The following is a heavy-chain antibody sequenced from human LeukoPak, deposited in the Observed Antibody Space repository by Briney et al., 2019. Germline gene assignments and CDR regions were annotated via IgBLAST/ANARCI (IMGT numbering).Heavy chain of an antibody. J-gene: IGHJ4*02. Sequence: ASVKVSCKASGGTFSSYAISWVRQAPGQGLEWMGGIIPIFGTTNYAQKLQGRVTITADESASTAYMELSSLRSEDTAVYYCASRTYTYDSSGYYRRNYYFDYWGQGTLVTVSS. V-gene: IGHV1-69*13. CDR1: GGTFSSYA. CDR3: ASRTYTYDSSGYYRRNYYFDY. D-gene: IGHD3-22*01. CDR2: IIPIFGTT.